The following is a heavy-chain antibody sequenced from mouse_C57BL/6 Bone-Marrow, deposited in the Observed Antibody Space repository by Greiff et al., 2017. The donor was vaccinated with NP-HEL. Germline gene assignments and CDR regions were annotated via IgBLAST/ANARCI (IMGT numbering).Heavy chain of an antibody. V-gene: IGHV1-50*01. CDR2: IDPSDSYT. CDR3: ASSGTYGSRDY. CDR1: GYTFTSYW. Sequence: QVQLQQPGAELVKPGASVKLSCKASGYTFTSYWMQWVKQRPGQGLEWIGEIDPSDSYTNYNQKFKGKATLTVDTSSSTAYMQLSSRTSEDSAVYYCASSGTYGSRDYWGQGTTLTVSS. J-gene: IGHJ2*01. D-gene: IGHD1-1*01.